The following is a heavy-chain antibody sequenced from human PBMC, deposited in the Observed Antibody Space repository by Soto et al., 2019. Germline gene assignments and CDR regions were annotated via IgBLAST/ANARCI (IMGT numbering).Heavy chain of an antibody. V-gene: IGHV3-23*01. D-gene: IGHD1-26*01. CDR2: ISSTADGT. CDR3: AQAISRERQIDY. Sequence: EVQLLESGGGLVQPGGSLRLSCAASGFTFSNYAMGWVRQAPGKGLEWVSTISSTADGTDYADSVKGRFTISRDNSKKGVYLQMNSLRAEDTAVYYCAQAISRERQIDYWGQGTLVTVSS. J-gene: IGHJ4*02. CDR1: GFTFSNYA.